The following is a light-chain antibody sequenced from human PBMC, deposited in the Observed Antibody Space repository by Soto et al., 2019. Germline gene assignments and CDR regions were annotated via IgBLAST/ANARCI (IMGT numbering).Light chain of an antibody. CDR1: QSVSSN. V-gene: IGKV3D-15*01. J-gene: IGKJ5*01. CDR2: GAS. Sequence: EVLMTQSPATLSVSPGERATLSCRASQSVSSNLAWYQQKPGQAPRLLIYGASTRAPDIPARFSGSGSGTEFTLTISRLQSEDFAVYYCQQYNYWPPITFGQGTRLEIK. CDR3: QQYNYWPPIT.